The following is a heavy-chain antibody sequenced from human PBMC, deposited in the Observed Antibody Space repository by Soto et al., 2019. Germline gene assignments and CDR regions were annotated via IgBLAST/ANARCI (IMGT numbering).Heavy chain of an antibody. V-gene: IGHV3-21*01. D-gene: IGHD2-2*01. CDR3: ARGKGYCSSTSCPSHYYYYGMDV. J-gene: IGHJ6*02. Sequence: GGSLRLSCAASGFTFSSYSMNWVRQAPGKGLEWVSSISSSSSYIYYADSVKGRFTISRDNTKNSLYLQMNSLRAEDTAVYYCARGKGYCSSTSCPSHYYYYGMDVWGQGTTVTVSS. CDR2: ISSSSSYI. CDR1: GFTFSSYS.